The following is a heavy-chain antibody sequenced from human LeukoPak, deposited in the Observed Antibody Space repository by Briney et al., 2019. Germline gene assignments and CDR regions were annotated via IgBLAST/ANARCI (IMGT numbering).Heavy chain of an antibody. Sequence: QAGGSLRLSCEGSGFTFSNYWMGWVRQAPGKGLQWVANIKTDGSEKYYVDSVKGRFTISRDNAKNSLYLQMNSLRAEDTAVYYCARDHYDSSGYLGYWGQGTLVTVSS. D-gene: IGHD3-22*01. CDR3: ARDHYDSSGYLGY. J-gene: IGHJ4*02. CDR2: IKTDGSEK. V-gene: IGHV3-7*03. CDR1: GFTFSNYW.